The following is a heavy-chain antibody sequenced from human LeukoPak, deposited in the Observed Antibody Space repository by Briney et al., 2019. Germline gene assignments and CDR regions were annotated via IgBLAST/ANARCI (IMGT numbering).Heavy chain of an antibody. D-gene: IGHD4-11*01. CDR1: DDSVTMYY. V-gene: IGHV4-59*02. Sequence: SETLSLTCTVSDDSVTMYYWTWIRQPPGKGLEWIGYVDHTGSTKFNPSLNGRVSISRDTSNNFFSLRLRSVTAADTAVYFCARGRVSSSTWYSTYYYFFYMDFWGKGTTVTVSS. J-gene: IGHJ6*03. CDR2: VDHTGST. CDR3: ARGRVSSSTWYSTYYYFFYMDF.